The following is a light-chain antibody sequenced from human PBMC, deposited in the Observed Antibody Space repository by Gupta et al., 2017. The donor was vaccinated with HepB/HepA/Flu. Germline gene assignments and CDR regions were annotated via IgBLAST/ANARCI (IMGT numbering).Light chain of an antibody. CDR3: QQYNSYSPWT. J-gene: IGKJ1*01. Sequence: QLTQSPSTLSASVGDRVTITCRASQSISSWLAWYQQKPGKAPKLLIYKASSLESGVPSRFSGSGSGTEFTLTISSLQPDDFATYYCQQYNSYSPWTFGQGTKVEIK. CDR2: KAS. V-gene: IGKV1-5*03. CDR1: QSISSW.